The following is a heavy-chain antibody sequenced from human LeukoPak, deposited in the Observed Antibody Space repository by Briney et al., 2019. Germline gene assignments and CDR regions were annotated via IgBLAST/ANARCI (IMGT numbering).Heavy chain of an antibody. D-gene: IGHD3-10*01. CDR2: MKQDGSAK. J-gene: IGHJ6*02. V-gene: IGHV3-7*01. Sequence: GGSLRLSCAASGFAFGDFWMSWVRQTPGKGLESVATMKQDGSAKEYVDSVKGRFTISRDNAKESLYLQMNNLRADDTGVYYCAREKREGLWFGELFRFQYCGLDVWGQGTTVIVSS. CDR1: GFAFGDFW. CDR3: AREKREGLWFGELFRFQYCGLDV.